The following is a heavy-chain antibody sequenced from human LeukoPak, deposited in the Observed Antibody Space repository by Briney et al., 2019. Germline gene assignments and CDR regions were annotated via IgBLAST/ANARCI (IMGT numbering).Heavy chain of an antibody. CDR2: ISSSSSYI. J-gene: IGHJ4*02. D-gene: IGHD1-20*01. V-gene: IGHV3-21*01. Sequence: GGSLRLSCAASGFTFSSYSMNWVRQAPGKGLEWVSSISSSSSYIYYADSVKGRFTISRDNAKNSLYLQMNSLRADDTAVYYCARTITQTYDFDYWGQGTLVTVSS. CDR1: GFTFSSYS. CDR3: ARTITQTYDFDY.